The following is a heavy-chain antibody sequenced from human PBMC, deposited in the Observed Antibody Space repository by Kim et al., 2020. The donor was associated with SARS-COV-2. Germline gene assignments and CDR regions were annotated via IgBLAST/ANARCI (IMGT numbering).Heavy chain of an antibody. CDR1: GFTFNSDA. CDR3: AKDKATEGRGGLLFPLGFY. V-gene: IGHV3-23*01. J-gene: IGHJ4*02. D-gene: IGHD7-27*01. Sequence: GGSLRLSCAASGFTFNSDAMSWVRQAPGKGLEWVSAISADGGTTYYADSVKGRFTISRDNSKNTLYLHMNNLRAEDTALYSCAKDKATEGRGGLLFPLGFYWGQGTLVTVSS. CDR2: ISADGGTT.